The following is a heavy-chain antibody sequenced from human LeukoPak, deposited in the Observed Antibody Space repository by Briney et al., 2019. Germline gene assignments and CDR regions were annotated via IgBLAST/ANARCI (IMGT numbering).Heavy chain of an antibody. D-gene: IGHD3-3*01. V-gene: IGHV3-30*04. CDR1: GFTFSSYA. CDR3: ARDRQGDNYDFWSGYFDY. Sequence: GRSLRLSCAASGFTFSSYAMHWVRQAPGKGLEWVAVISYDGSNKYYADSVKGRFTISRDNSENTLYLQMNSLRAEDTAVYYCARDRQGDNYDFWSGYFDYWGQGTLVTVSS. J-gene: IGHJ4*02. CDR2: ISYDGSNK.